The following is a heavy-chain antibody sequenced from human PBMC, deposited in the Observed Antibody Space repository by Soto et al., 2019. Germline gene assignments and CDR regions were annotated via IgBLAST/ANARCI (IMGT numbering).Heavy chain of an antibody. J-gene: IGHJ6*02. D-gene: IGHD6-19*01. CDR3: ARASSERYSSGWQPYYYYAMDV. CDR2: IWSDGSNK. CDR1: GFTFSSYG. Sequence: PGGSLSLSCGASGFTFSSYGMHWVRQAPGKGLEWVAVIWSDGSNKYYADSVKGRFTISRDDSKNTLYLQMNSLRAEDSAVYYCARASSERYSSGWQPYYYYAMDVWGQGTTVTVSS. V-gene: IGHV3-33*01.